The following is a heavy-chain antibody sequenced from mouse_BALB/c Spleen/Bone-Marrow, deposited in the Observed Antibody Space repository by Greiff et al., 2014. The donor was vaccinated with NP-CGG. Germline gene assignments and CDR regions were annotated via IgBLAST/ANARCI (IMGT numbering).Heavy chain of an antibody. V-gene: IGHV1-14*01. CDR1: GYTFTSYV. CDR3: AREGVDYFDY. CDR2: INPYNDGT. J-gene: IGHJ2*01. Sequence: VQLKESGPELVKPGASVKMSCKASGYTFTSYVMHWVKQKPGQGLEWIGYINPYNDGTKYNEKFRGKATLTSDKSSSTAYMELSSLTSEDSAVYYCAREGVDYFDYWGQGTTLTVSS.